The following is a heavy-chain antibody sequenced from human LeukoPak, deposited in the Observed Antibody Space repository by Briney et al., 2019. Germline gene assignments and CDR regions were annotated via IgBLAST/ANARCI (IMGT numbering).Heavy chain of an antibody. V-gene: IGHV4-39*07. Sequence: PSETLSLTCTVSGGSISSSSYYWGWIRQPPGKGLEWIGSIYYSGSTYYNPSLKSRVTISVDTSKNQFSLKLSSVTAADTAVYYCARVSSTYYYDSSEFDPWGQGTLVTVSS. J-gene: IGHJ5*02. CDR2: IYYSGST. CDR1: GGSISSSSYY. D-gene: IGHD3-22*01. CDR3: ARVSSTYYYDSSEFDP.